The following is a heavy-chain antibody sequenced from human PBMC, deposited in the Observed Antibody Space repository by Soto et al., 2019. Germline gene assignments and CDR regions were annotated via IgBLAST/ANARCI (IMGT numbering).Heavy chain of an antibody. Sequence: HPGGSLRLSCAAAGFTFSSFGMHWVRQAPGKGLEWVAVISYDGTEEKYADSVKGRATVSRDNSKNTVYLQMNSMRAEDTAVYYCAKSMGAMAAVDYWGQGTLVTGSS. D-gene: IGHD1-26*01. CDR2: ISYDGTEE. V-gene: IGHV3-30*18. CDR1: GFTFSSFG. CDR3: AKSMGAMAAVDY. J-gene: IGHJ4*02.